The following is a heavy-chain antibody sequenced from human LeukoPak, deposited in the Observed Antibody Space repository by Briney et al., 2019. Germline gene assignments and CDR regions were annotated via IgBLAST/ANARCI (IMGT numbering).Heavy chain of an antibody. CDR3: AWGYDYVGNLAY. Sequence: PGGSLRLSCAASGFTFSGSAMHWVRQASGKGLEWVGRIRSKVNNYATAYAASVKGRFTISRDDSKNTAYLQMTSLKTEDTAVYYYAWGYDYVGNLAYWGQGTLVTVSS. CDR1: GFTFSGSA. CDR2: IRSKVNNYAT. V-gene: IGHV3-73*01. J-gene: IGHJ4*02. D-gene: IGHD3-16*01.